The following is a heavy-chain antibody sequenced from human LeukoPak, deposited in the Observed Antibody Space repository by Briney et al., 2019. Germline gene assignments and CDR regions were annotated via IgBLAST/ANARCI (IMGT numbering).Heavy chain of an antibody. CDR2: INWNGGNT. CDR3: ARTSDGNWFDP. Sequence: PGGSLRLSCAASGFTFDDYGMSWVRQGPGKGLEWVSGINWNGGNTGYADSVEGRFTIFRDNAKNSLYLEMDSLRVEDTALYYCARTSDGNWFDPWGQGTLVTVSS. V-gene: IGHV3-20*04. J-gene: IGHJ5*02. D-gene: IGHD1-26*01. CDR1: GFTFDDYG.